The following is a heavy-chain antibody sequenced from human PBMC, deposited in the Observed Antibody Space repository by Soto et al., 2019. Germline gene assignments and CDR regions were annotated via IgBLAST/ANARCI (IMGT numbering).Heavy chain of an antibody. Sequence: QVQLQESGPGLVKPSQTLSLTCTVSGGSISSGDYYWSWIRQPPGKGLEWIGYIYYSGSTYYNPSLKSRVTISVDTSKNQFSLKLSSVTAADTAVYYCARDARPNHASWYFDLWGRGTLVTVSS. J-gene: IGHJ2*01. CDR1: GGSISSGDYY. CDR2: IYYSGST. V-gene: IGHV4-30-4*01. CDR3: ARDARPNHASWYFDL.